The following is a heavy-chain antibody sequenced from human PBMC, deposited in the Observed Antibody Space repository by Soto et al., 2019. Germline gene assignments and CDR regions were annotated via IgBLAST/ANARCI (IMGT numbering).Heavy chain of an antibody. J-gene: IGHJ3*02. V-gene: IGHV4-34*01. D-gene: IGHD4-17*01. CDR2: INHSGST. Sequence: SETLSLTCTVSGGSISSYYWSWIRQPPGKGLEWIGEINHSGSTNYNPSLKSQVTISVDTSKNQFSLKLSSVTVADPVVYFCARQGVGPIYGDAFDIWGRGTMVTVSS. CDR1: GGSISSYY. CDR3: ARQGVGPIYGDAFDI.